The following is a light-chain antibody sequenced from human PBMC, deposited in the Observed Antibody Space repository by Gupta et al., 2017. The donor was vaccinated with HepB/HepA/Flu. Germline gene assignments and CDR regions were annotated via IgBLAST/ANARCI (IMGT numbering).Light chain of an antibody. CDR3: QSYDSSLSGSV. V-gene: IGLV1-40*01. Sequence: QSVLMQLPPVSGAPGQRVTIPCPGSSSNIGACYDVHWYQQHPGTAPKLLIYGNSNRPSGVPDRLSGSKSGTSASLAITGLQAEDEADYYCQSYDSSLSGSVFGGGTKLTVL. J-gene: IGLJ2*01. CDR2: GNS. CDR1: SSNIGACYD.